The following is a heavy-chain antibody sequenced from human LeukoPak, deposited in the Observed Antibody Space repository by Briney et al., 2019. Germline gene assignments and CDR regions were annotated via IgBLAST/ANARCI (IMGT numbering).Heavy chain of an antibody. J-gene: IGHJ3*02. CDR3: ARLRVNRNAFDI. D-gene: IGHD3-22*01. CDR1: GGSFSGYY. CDR2: INHSGST. Sequence: SETLSLTCAVYGGSFSGYYWSWIRQPPGKGLEWIGEINHSGSTNYNPSLKSRVTISVDTSKNQFSLKLSSVTAADTAVYYCARLRVNRNAFDIWGQGTMVTVSS. V-gene: IGHV4-34*01.